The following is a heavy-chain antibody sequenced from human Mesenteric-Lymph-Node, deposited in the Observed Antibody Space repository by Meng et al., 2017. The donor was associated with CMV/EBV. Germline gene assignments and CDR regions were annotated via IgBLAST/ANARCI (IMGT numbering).Heavy chain of an antibody. CDR3: AKRGDCSGTGCYTNWYFDL. J-gene: IGHJ2*01. CDR2: IRHDGSIK. Sequence: GESLKISCEASGFTFSSYGMHWVRQAPGKGLEWVAYIRHDGSIKYYADSVKGQFTISRDNSKNTLYLQMNSLRAEDTAVYYCAKRGDCSGTGCYTNWYFDLWGRGTMVTVSS. D-gene: IGHD2-2*02. V-gene: IGHV3-30*02. CDR1: GFTFSSYG.